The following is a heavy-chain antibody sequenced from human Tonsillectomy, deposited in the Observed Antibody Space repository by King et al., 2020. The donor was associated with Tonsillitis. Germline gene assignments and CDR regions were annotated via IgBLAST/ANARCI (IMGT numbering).Heavy chain of an antibody. CDR3: AKLPNVLRFLEWLAQDAFDI. CDR2: ISYDGSNK. V-gene: IGHV3-30*18. D-gene: IGHD3-3*01. CDR1: GFTFSSYG. J-gene: IGHJ3*02. Sequence: VQLVESGGGVVQPGRSLRLSCAASGFTFSSYGMHWVRQAPGKGLEWVAVISYDGSNKYYADSVKGRFTISRDNSKNTLYLQMNSLRAEDTAVYYCAKLPNVLRFLEWLAQDAFDIWGQGTMVTVSS.